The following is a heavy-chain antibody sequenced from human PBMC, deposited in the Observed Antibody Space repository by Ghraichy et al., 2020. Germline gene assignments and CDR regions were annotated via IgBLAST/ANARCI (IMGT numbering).Heavy chain of an antibody. J-gene: IGHJ4*02. Sequence: GGSLRLSCVASGFTFSDYYMAWIRQSPGMGLELVSSISGGSRNMYYSASVKGRFTISRDNANNSLYLQMDSLRAEDAALYYCARGKSGSYVDNWGQGTLVTVSS. V-gene: IGHV3-11*01. CDR2: ISGGSRNM. D-gene: IGHD3-3*01. CDR1: GFTFSDYY. CDR3: ARGKSGSYVDN.